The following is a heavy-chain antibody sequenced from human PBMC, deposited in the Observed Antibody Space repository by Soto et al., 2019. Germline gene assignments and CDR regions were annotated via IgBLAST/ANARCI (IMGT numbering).Heavy chain of an antibody. CDR2: FWYDASGQ. D-gene: IGHD6-13*01. CDR1: GFTFTSYN. J-gene: IGHJ4*02. V-gene: IGHV3-33*08. CDR3: VFGSWSQYYFDH. Sequence: GGSLSLSCTTSGFTFTSYNMHWVRQAPGKGLEWVATFWYDASGQKYADSVKGRFTISRDPSRGTLYLLMNSLTADDTALYYCVFGSWSQYYFDHWGREIVVTVSS.